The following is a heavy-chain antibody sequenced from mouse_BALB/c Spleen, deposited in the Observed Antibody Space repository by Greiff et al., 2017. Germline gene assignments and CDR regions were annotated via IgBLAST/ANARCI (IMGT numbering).Heavy chain of an antibody. J-gene: IGHJ3*01. CDR3: TRDYYGYGFAY. CDR2: ISSGGSYT. V-gene: IGHV5-6-4*01. Sequence: EVQGVESGGGLVKPGGSLKLSCAASGFTFSSYTMSWVRQTPEKRLEWVATISSGGSYTYYPDSVKGRFTISRDNAKNTLYLQMSSLKSEDTAMYYCTRDYYGYGFAYWGQGTLVTVSA. D-gene: IGHD1-2*01. CDR1: GFTFSSYT.